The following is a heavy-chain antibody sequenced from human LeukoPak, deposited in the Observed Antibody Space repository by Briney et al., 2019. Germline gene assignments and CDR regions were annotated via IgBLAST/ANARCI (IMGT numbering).Heavy chain of an antibody. D-gene: IGHD3-22*01. CDR3: AGTGVVITFNFDY. V-gene: IGHV4-34*01. J-gene: IGHJ4*02. Sequence: PSETLSLTCAVYGGSFSGYYWSWLRQPPGKGLEWIGEINHSGSTNYNPSLKSRVTISVDTSKNQFSLKLSSVTAADTAVYYCAGTGVVITFNFDYWGQGTLVTVSS. CDR1: GGSFSGYY. CDR2: INHSGST.